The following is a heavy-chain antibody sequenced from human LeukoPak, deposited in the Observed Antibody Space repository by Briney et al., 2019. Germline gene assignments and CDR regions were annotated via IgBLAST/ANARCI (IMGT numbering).Heavy chain of an antibody. J-gene: IGHJ6*03. CDR3: ARVYGDYGMYYYYYMDV. D-gene: IGHD4-17*01. Sequence: GGSLRLSCAASEFTFNSYNMNWVRQAPGKGLEWVSSISSSSNYIYYADSVKGRFTISRDNAKKSLYLQMNSLRAEDTAVYYCARVYGDYGMYYYYYMDVWGKGTTVTISS. CDR1: EFTFNSYN. V-gene: IGHV3-21*01. CDR2: ISSSSNYI.